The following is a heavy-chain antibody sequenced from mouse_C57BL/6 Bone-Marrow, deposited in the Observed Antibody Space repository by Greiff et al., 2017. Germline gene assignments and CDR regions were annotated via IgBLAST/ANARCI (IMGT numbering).Heavy chain of an antibody. CDR3: ARIRFAY. CDR2: IWSGGST. CDR1: GFSLTSYG. J-gene: IGHJ3*01. Sequence: QVQLQQSGPGLVQPSQSLSITCTVSGFSLTSYGVHWVRQSPGKGLGWLGVIWSGGSTDYNAAFISRLSISKDNSKSQVFFKMNSLQAVDTAIYYCARIRFAYWGQGTLVTVSA. V-gene: IGHV2-2*01.